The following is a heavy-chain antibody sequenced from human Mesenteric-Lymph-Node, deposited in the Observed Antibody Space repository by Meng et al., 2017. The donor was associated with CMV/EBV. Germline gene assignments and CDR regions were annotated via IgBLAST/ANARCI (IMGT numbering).Heavy chain of an antibody. J-gene: IGHJ4*02. Sequence: GESLKISCAASGFTFSNFAMSWVRQAPGKGLEWVSTISGSGGSTYYADSVKGRFTISRDNSKNTLYLQMNSLRAEDTAVYYCAKVSFEGFDYWGQGTLVTVSS. CDR3: AKVSFEGFDY. CDR2: ISGSGGST. V-gene: IGHV3-23*01. CDR1: GFTFSNFA.